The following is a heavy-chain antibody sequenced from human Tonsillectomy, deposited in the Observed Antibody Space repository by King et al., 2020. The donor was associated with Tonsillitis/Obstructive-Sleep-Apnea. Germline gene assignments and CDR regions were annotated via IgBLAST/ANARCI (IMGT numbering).Heavy chain of an antibody. CDR1: GYSFTSYW. V-gene: IGHV5-10-1*01. Sequence: VQLVESGAEVKKPGESLRISCKGSGYSFTSYWISWVRQMPGKGLEWMGRIDPSDSYTNYSPSFQGHVTISADKSISTAYLRWSSLKASDTAMYYCAGLYCSSTSCYEGPYYYYYMDVWGKGTTVTVSS. D-gene: IGHD2-2*01. CDR3: AGLYCSSTSCYEGPYYYYYMDV. J-gene: IGHJ6*03. CDR2: IDPSDSYT.